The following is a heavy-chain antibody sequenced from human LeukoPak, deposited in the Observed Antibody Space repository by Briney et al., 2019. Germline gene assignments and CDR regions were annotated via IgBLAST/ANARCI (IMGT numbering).Heavy chain of an antibody. CDR1: GFTFSSYA. V-gene: IGHV3-23*01. Sequence: PGASLRLSCAASGFTFSSYAMSWVRQAPGKGLEWVSAISGSGGSTYYADSVKGRFTISKDNSKNTLYLQMNSLRAEDTAVYYCAKAVYFSYYYWGQGTLVTVSS. CDR3: AKAVYFSYYY. CDR2: ISGSGGST. J-gene: IGHJ4*02. D-gene: IGHD3-10*01.